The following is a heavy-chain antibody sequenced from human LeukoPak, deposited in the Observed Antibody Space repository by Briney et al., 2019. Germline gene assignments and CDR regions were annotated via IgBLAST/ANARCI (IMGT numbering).Heavy chain of an antibody. V-gene: IGHV3-33*01. CDR1: GFTFSSYG. J-gene: IGHJ4*02. CDR3: ARDDRIRGIAVAGVPDY. CDR2: IWYDGSNK. Sequence: PGGSLRLSCAASGFTFSSYGMHWVRQAPGKGLEWVAVIWYDGSNKYYADSVKGRFTISRDNSKNTLYLQVNSLRAEDTAVYYCARDDRIRGIAVAGVPDYWGQGTLVTVSS. D-gene: IGHD6-19*01.